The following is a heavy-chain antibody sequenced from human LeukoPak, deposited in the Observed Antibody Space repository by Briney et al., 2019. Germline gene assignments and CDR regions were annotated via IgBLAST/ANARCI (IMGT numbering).Heavy chain of an antibody. D-gene: IGHD3-10*02. CDR2: ISSSSSTI. J-gene: IGHJ6*02. V-gene: IGHV3-48*04. CDR1: GFTFSSYS. Sequence: GGSLRLSCAASGFTFSSYSMNWVRQAPGKVLEWVSYISSSSSTIYYADSVKGRFTISRDNAKNSLYLQMNSLRAEDTAVYYCARCSGYGMDVWGQGTTVTVSS. CDR3: ARCSGYGMDV.